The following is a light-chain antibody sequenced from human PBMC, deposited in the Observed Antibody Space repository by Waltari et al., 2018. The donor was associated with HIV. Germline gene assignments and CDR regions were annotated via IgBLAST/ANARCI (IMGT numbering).Light chain of an antibody. CDR3: CSYAHNDPWV. CDR2: EVS. V-gene: IGLV2-23*02. J-gene: IGLJ3*02. CDR1: RSDVGSYNL. Sequence: QSALTQPASVSGSPGQSITISCTGTRSDVGSYNLVSWYQHHPGKAPKLIISEVSTRPSVVSNRFSGSKSGTTASLTISGLQAEDEADYHCCSYAHNDPWVFGGGTRLTVL.